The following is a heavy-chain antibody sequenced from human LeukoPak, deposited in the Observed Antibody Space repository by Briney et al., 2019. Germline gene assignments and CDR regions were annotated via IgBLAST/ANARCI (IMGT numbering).Heavy chain of an antibody. CDR2: ISAYNGNT. V-gene: IGHV1-18*01. CDR3: ARAHYYDSSGLIDY. J-gene: IGHJ4*02. D-gene: IGHD3-22*01. CDR1: GYTFTSYG. Sequence: GASVTVSFKASGYTFTSYGISWVRQAPGQGLEWMGWISAYNGNTNYAQKLQGRVTMTTDTSTSTAYMELWSLRSDDTAVYYCARAHYYDSSGLIDYWGQGTLVTVSS.